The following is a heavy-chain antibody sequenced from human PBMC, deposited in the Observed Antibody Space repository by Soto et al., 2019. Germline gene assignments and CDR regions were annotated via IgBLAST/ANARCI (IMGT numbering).Heavy chain of an antibody. D-gene: IGHD2-15*01. Sequence: HVHLQESGPGLVKPSGTLSLTCAVSSGAISSSNWWSWVRQPPGKGLEWIGEIYHSGSTTYNPSHKCRVTISVDRAKNQFSLKLSSVTAADTAVYYCARDRVVAAPRPYYYSMDVWGKGTTVTVSS. CDR3: ARDRVVAAPRPYYYSMDV. CDR1: SGAISSSNW. CDR2: IYHSGST. V-gene: IGHV4-4*02. J-gene: IGHJ6*03.